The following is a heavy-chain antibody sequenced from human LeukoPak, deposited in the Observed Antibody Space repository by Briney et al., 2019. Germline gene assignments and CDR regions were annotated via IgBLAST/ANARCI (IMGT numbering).Heavy chain of an antibody. V-gene: IGHV3-74*01. J-gene: IGHJ4*02. CDR3: ARDGSDYNCDY. D-gene: IGHD4-11*01. CDR1: GFTFSTSW. CDR2: VESNGRNT. Sequence: GGSLRLSCAASGFTFSTSWMHWVRQAPGKGLVWVSRVESNGRNTIYADSVKGRFTISRDNRKNTLYLQMNSLRAEDTAVYYCARDGSDYNCDYWGQGSPLPVSS.